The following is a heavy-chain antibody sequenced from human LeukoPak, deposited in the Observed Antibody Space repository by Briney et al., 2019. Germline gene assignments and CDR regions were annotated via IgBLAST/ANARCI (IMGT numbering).Heavy chain of an antibody. CDR1: GYTFTGYY. CDR2: INPNSGGT. V-gene: IGHV1-2*02. J-gene: IGHJ5*02. Sequence: ASVKVSCKASGYTFTGYYMHWVRQAPGQELEWMGWINPNSGGTNYAQKFQGRVTMTRDTSISTAYMELSSLRSDDTAMYYCARSLNPLSNWFDPWGQGTLVTVSS. CDR3: ARSLNPLSNWFDP. D-gene: IGHD1-14*01.